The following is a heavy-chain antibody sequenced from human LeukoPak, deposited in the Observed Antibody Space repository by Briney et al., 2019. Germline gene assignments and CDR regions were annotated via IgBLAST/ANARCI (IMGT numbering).Heavy chain of an antibody. V-gene: IGHV1-69*04. J-gene: IGHJ6*02. CDR3: ARDLDIVVVPAATHYYYGMDV. CDR2: IIPILGIA. Sequence: SVKVSCKASGGTFSSYAISWVRQAPGQGLEWMGRIIPILGIANYAQKFQGRVTITADKSTSTAYMEPSSLRSEDTAVYYCARDLDIVVVPAATHYYYGMDVWGQGTTVTVSS. D-gene: IGHD2-2*03. CDR1: GGTFSSYA.